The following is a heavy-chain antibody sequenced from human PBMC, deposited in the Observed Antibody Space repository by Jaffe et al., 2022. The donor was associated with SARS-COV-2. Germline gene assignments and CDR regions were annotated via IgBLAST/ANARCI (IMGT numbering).Heavy chain of an antibody. J-gene: IGHJ4*02. Sequence: EVQLVESGGGLVQPGGSLRLSCAASGFTFSSYSMNWVRQAPGKGLEWVSYISSSSSTIYYADSVKGRFTISRDNAKNSLYLQMNSLRAEDTAVYYCARDSRSRPHQKTDVDYWGQGTLVTVSS. CDR3: ARDSRSRPHQKTDVDY. V-gene: IGHV3-48*01. CDR2: ISSSSSTI. D-gene: IGHD1-26*01. CDR1: GFTFSSYS.